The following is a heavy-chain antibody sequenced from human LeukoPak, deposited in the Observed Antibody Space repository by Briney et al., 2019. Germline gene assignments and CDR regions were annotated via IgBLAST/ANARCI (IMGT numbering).Heavy chain of an antibody. CDR1: GGSFSGYY. V-gene: IGHV4-34*01. Sequence: PSKTLSLTCAVYGGSFSGYYWSWIRQPPGKGLEWIGEINHSGSTNYNPSLKSRVTISVDTSKNQFSLKLSSVTAADTAVYYCARGAHGDSSYYFDYWGQGTLVTVSS. D-gene: IGHD4-17*01. CDR3: ARGAHGDSSYYFDY. J-gene: IGHJ4*02. CDR2: INHSGST.